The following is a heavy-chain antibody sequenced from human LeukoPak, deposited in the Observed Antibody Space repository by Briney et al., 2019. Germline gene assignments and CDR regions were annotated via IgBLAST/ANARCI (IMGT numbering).Heavy chain of an antibody. Sequence: GGSLRLSCTASGFTFGDYVMSWFRQAPGKGREWVGFIRSKAYGGTTEYAPSVKGRFTISRDDSKSIAYLQMNSLKAEDAAVYYCTSGIGSSWYRDDYWGQGTLVTVSS. V-gene: IGHV3-49*03. CDR3: TSGIGSSWYRDDY. J-gene: IGHJ4*02. CDR2: IRSKAYGGTT. D-gene: IGHD6-13*01. CDR1: GFTFGDYV.